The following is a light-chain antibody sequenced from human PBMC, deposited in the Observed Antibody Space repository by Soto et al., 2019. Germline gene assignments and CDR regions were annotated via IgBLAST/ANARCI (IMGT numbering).Light chain of an antibody. CDR2: ETS. V-gene: IGKV1-39*01. CDR3: QQSFSPPYT. CDR1: QSLSSR. Sequence: IQMTQSQSSLSASVGDRVTITCRASQSLSSRLTWYQQKPGEAPKLLIYETSSLHSGVPSRFSGSGSETDFTLTINSLQPVDFASYYCQQSFSPPYTFGQGTKLEIK. J-gene: IGKJ2*01.